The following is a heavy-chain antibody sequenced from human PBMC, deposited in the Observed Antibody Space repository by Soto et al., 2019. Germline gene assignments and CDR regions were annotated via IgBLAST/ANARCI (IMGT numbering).Heavy chain of an antibody. CDR2: ISGSGGST. Sequence: PVGSLRLSCAASGFTFSSYAMSWVRQAPGKGLEWVSAISGSGGSTYYADSVKGRFTISRDNSKNTLYLQMNSLRAEDTAVYYCAKDQYYYDSSGYSDYWGQGTLVTVSS. CDR1: GFTFSSYA. J-gene: IGHJ4*02. V-gene: IGHV3-23*01. D-gene: IGHD3-22*01. CDR3: AKDQYYYDSSGYSDY.